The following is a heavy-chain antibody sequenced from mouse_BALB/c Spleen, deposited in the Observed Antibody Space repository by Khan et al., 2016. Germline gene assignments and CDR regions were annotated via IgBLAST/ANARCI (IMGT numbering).Heavy chain of an antibody. J-gene: IGHJ4*01. D-gene: IGHD3-3*01. CDR3: STGATAVYAIDS. Sequence: EVQLQESGPGLVKPSQSLSLSCTVTGYSITRDYAWKWLRQFPGNKLERTGYISYSVPSSYHPSPKSRISISRDTSKNQFFLQLNSVTNEDTSTFYCSTGATAVYAIDSWGQGTSLTVSA. CDR1: GYSITRDYA. V-gene: IGHV3-2*02. CDR2: ISYSVPS.